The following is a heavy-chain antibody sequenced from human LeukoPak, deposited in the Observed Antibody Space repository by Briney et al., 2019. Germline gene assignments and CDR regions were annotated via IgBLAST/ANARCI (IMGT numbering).Heavy chain of an antibody. Sequence: GGSLRLSCVASGFTFSSYEMNWVRQAPGKGLEWVSYISSGATTIYHADSLKGRITVSRDNAKNSLYLQVNSLRAEDTAVYFCAKGPMGSCKGAFCYHFDCWGQGTLVTVSS. CDR2: ISSGATTI. V-gene: IGHV3-48*03. CDR3: AKGPMGSCKGAFCYHFDC. D-gene: IGHD2-15*01. CDR1: GFTFSSYE. J-gene: IGHJ4*02.